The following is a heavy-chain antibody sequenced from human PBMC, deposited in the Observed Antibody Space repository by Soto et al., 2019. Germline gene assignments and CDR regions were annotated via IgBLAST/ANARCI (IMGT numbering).Heavy chain of an antibody. CDR3: ARRKHGDSSGWGEFDY. Sequence: QLQLQESGPGLVKPSETLSLTCTVSNGSISSSNYHWGWIRQAPGKGLECIGSIHYSGTTYYNPSLKSRVTISVETSKNQFSLKLSSVTAADTAVYYCARRKHGDSSGWGEFDYWGQGTLVTVSS. CDR1: NGSISSSNYH. J-gene: IGHJ4*02. D-gene: IGHD6-19*01. V-gene: IGHV4-39*01. CDR2: IHYSGTT.